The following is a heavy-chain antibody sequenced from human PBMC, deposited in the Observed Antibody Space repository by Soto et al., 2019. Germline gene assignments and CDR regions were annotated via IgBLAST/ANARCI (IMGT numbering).Heavy chain of an antibody. CDR1: GGSISSYY. Sequence: SETLSLTCTVSGGSISSYYWSWIRQPPGKGLEWIGYIYYSGSTNYNPSLKSRVTISVDTSKNQFSLRLRSVTAADTALYFCARHSLALRKNNWFDPWGQGIMVTVSS. CDR2: IYYSGST. J-gene: IGHJ5*02. CDR3: ARHSLALRKNNWFDP. V-gene: IGHV4-59*08. D-gene: IGHD3-3*02.